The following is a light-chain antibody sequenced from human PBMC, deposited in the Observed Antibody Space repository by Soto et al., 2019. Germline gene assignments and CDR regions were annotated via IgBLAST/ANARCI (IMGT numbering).Light chain of an antibody. CDR2: DAS. V-gene: IGKV1-39*01. CDR3: QQCYSSPLA. CDR1: QIISTY. J-gene: IGKJ1*01. Sequence: DIQMTQSPSSLSASVGDRVTITCRASQIISTYLNWYQQKPGKVPKLLISDASTLQSGVPSRFTGSASGTDFSLSISSLQPEDFATYYCQQCYSSPLAFGQGTKVEIK.